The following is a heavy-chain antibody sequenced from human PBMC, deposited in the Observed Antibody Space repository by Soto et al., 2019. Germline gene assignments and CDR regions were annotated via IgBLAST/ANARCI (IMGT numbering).Heavy chain of an antibody. J-gene: IGHJ3*02. D-gene: IGHD2-8*01. Sequence: ASVKVSCKASGYTFTSYDINWVRQATGQGLEWMGWMNPNSGNTGYAQKFQGRVTMTRNTSISTAYMELSSLRSEDTAVYYCARDRTDCTNGVCYPGAFDIWGQGTMVTVSS. V-gene: IGHV1-8*01. CDR3: ARDRTDCTNGVCYPGAFDI. CDR1: GYTFTSYD. CDR2: MNPNSGNT.